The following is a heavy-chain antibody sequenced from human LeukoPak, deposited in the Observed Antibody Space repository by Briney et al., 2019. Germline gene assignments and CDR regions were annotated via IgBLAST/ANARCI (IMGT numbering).Heavy chain of an antibody. CDR3: AREVALMAAFDP. CDR1: GFTVSSNY. D-gene: IGHD5-24*01. CDR2: ISSSSSTI. V-gene: IGHV3-48*04. J-gene: IGHJ5*02. Sequence: GSLRLSCAASGFTVSSNYMSWVRQAPGKGLEWVSYISSSSSTIYYADSVKGRFTISRDNAKNSLYLQMNSLRAEDTAVYYCAREVALMAAFDPWGQGTLVTVSS.